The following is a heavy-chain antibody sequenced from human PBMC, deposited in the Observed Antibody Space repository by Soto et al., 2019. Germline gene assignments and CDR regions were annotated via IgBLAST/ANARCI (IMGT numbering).Heavy chain of an antibody. V-gene: IGHV3-30*18. CDR2: ITSDASYK. J-gene: IGHJ4*02. CDR1: GFTFITYG. D-gene: IGHD3-10*01. Sequence: AWGSLRLSCAASGFTFITYGFHWVRQAPGKGLEWVAIITSDASYKSYADSVKGRFTTSRDNSKNTLFLQMNSLRPDDTAVYYCAKGGSGDLWGQGALVTVSS. CDR3: AKGGSGDL.